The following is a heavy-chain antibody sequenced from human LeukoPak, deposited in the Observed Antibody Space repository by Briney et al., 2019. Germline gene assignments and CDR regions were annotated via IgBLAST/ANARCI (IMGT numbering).Heavy chain of an antibody. D-gene: IGHD2/OR15-2a*01. CDR2: NSYSGSP. Sequence: SETLSLTCTVSGGSISSYYWSWIRQPPGKGLEWIGYNSYSGSPNYKASLMSRITMSVDMSKNHISLRLTSVTAADTAVYYCVGHQGSSTYDYWGQGILVTVSS. CDR3: VGHQGSSTYDY. J-gene: IGHJ4*02. CDR1: GGSISSYY. V-gene: IGHV4-59*08.